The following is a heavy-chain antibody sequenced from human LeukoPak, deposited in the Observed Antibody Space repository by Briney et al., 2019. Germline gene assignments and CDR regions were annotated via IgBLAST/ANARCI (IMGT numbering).Heavy chain of an antibody. CDR2: ISSSSSYI. D-gene: IGHD1-7*01. CDR3: ATDRELQGYNWFDP. V-gene: IGHV3-21*01. Sequence: GGSLRLSCAASGFIFSSYSMNWVRQAPGKGLEWVSSISSSSSYIYYADSVKGRFTISRDNAKTSLYLQMNSPRAEDTAVYYCATDRELQGYNWFDPWGQGTLVTVSS. J-gene: IGHJ5*02. CDR1: GFIFSSYS.